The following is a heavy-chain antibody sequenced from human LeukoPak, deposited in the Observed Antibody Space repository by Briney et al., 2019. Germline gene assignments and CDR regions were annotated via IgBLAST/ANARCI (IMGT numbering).Heavy chain of an antibody. CDR3: ATEIAAAGTNDAFDI. J-gene: IGHJ3*02. V-gene: IGHV4-34*01. Sequence: SETLSLTCAVYGGSFSGYYWSWIRQPPGKGLEWIGEINHSGSTNYNPSLKSRVTISVDTSKNQFSLKLSSVTAADTAVYYCATEIAAAGTNDAFDIWGQGTMVTVSS. CDR1: GGSFSGYY. CDR2: INHSGST. D-gene: IGHD6-13*01.